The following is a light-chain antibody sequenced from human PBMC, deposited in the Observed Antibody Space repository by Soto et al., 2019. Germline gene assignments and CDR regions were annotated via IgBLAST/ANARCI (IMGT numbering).Light chain of an antibody. CDR3: QQYGSSPFS. CDR2: GAT. J-gene: IGKJ3*01. V-gene: IGKV3-20*01. CDR1: QTVSGSY. Sequence: EIVLTQSPGTLSLSPGERATLSCGASQTVSGSYLAWYQQKPGQAPRLLIHGATNRATGIPDRFSGSRSGTGFSLTIRRLEPEDSAVYYCQQYGSSPFSFGTGTKVEIK.